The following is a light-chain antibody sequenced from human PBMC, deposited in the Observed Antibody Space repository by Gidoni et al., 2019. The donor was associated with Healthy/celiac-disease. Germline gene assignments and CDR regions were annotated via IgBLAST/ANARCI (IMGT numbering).Light chain of an antibody. V-gene: IGKV1-39*01. CDR1: QSIISY. CDR2: AAS. Sequence: DIQMTQSPSSLSASVGDRVTITCRASQSIISYLNWSQQKTGKAPKILIYAASSLQSGVPSRCSGSGSGTDFTLTISSLQPEDFATYYCQQSYSTPRTWTFGQGTKVEIK. CDR3: QQSYSTPRTWT. J-gene: IGKJ1*01.